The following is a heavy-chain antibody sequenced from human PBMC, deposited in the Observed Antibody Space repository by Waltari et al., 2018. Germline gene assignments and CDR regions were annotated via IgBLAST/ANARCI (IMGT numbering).Heavy chain of an antibody. J-gene: IGHJ4*02. CDR3: AREPYCSGGSCDVYDY. D-gene: IGHD2-15*01. CDR1: GDSVSSNSAA. CDR2: TYYRSKWYN. V-gene: IGHV6-1*01. Sequence: QVQLQQSGPGLVKPSQTLSLTCAISGDSVSSNSAAWNWIRQSPSRGLEWLGRTYYRSKWYNDYAVSVKSRITITPDTSKNQFSLQLNSVTPEDTAVYYCAREPYCSGGSCDVYDYWGQGTLVTVSS.